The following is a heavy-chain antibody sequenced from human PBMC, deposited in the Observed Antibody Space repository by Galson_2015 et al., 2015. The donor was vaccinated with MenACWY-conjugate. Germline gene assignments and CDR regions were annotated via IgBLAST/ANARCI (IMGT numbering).Heavy chain of an antibody. D-gene: IGHD1-26*01. Sequence: ETLSLTCTVSGGSITSYYWNWIRQPPGKGLEWIGYVHHTGSTSYKPSLRSRVTMSVDTSNSHFSLKLSSVTAADTAVYYYARWEASLNAFDIWGRGTMVTVSS. V-gene: IGHV4-59*01. CDR2: VHHTGST. J-gene: IGHJ3*02. CDR1: GGSITSYY. CDR3: ARWEASLNAFDI.